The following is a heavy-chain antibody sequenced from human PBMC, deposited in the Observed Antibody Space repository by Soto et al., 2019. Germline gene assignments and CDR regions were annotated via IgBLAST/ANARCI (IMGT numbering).Heavy chain of an antibody. CDR2: ITDNGGDS. J-gene: IGHJ4*02. D-gene: IGHD3-10*01. CDR3: ARVSEDSYPGSRIFDF. Sequence: EVQLLVSGGDLVQPGGSLRLSCVASGFTFGSRAMSWVRQAPGEGLEWVSTITDNGGDSKSADSVRGRFAISRDNSKNILYLQMNRLRAEDSAIYYCARVSEDSYPGSRIFDFWGRGTLVSVSS. CDR1: GFTFGSRA. V-gene: IGHV3-23*01.